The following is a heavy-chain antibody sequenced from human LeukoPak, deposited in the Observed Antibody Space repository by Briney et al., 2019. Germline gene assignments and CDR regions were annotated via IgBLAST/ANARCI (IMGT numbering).Heavy chain of an antibody. CDR2: ISWNSGSI. CDR1: GFTFDDYA. V-gene: IGHV3-9*01. CDR3: AKGHRSGSYPSWVDY. Sequence: GGSLRLSCAASGFTFDDYAMHWVRQAPGKGLEWVSGISWNSGSIGYADSVKGRFTISRDNAKNSLYLQMNSLRAEDTALYYCAKGHRSGSYPSWVDYWGQGTLVTVSS. D-gene: IGHD3-10*01. J-gene: IGHJ4*02.